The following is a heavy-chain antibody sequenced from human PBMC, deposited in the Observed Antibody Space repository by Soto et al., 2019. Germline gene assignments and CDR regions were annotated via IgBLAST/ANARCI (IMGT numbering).Heavy chain of an antibody. CDR3: VRDQGGGSHETTYYYYGMDA. D-gene: IGHD1-26*01. Sequence: ASVKVSCKASGYTFTSYGISWVRQAPGQGLEWMGWISAYNGNTNYAQKLQGRVTMTTDTSTSTAYMELRSLRSDDTAVYYCVRDQGGGSHETTYYYYGMDAWGQRTTVIVYS. CDR2: ISAYNGNT. V-gene: IGHV1-18*04. J-gene: IGHJ6*02. CDR1: GYTFTSYG.